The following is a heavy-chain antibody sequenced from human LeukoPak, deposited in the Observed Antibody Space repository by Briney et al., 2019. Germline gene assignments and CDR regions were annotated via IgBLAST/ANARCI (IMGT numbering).Heavy chain of an antibody. D-gene: IGHD3-22*01. J-gene: IGHJ3*02. CDR1: GGSISSGSYY. CDR3: ARFSITMIVVVINDAFDI. V-gene: IGHV4-61*02. CDR2: IYTSGST. Sequence: SQTLSLTCTVSGGSISSGSYYWSWIRQPAGKGLEWIGRIYTSGSTNYNPSLKSRVTISVDTSKNQFSLKLSSMTAADTAVYYCARFSITMIVVVINDAFDIWGQGTMVTVSS.